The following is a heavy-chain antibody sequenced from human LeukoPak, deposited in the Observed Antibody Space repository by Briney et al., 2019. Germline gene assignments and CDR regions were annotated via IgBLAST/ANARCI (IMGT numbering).Heavy chain of an antibody. CDR1: GGSISDYY. V-gene: IGHV4-59*01. CDR2: VYSGST. J-gene: IGHJ4*02. Sequence: SETLSLTCTVSGGSISDYYWSWIRQPPGKGRECIGYVYSGSTSYSPSLKSRVSISVDTSRNQFSLRLSSVTAADTAVYYCARGWDSSSSGYYFDYWGQGTLVTVSS. CDR3: ARGWDSSSSGYYFDY. D-gene: IGHD6-6*01.